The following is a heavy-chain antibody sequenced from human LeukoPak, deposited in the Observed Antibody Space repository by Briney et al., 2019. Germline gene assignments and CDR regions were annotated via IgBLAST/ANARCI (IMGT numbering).Heavy chain of an antibody. V-gene: IGHV3-15*01. Sequence: GGSLRLSCAASGFTFSNAWMSWGRQAPGKGLEWGGRIRSKAHGGTADYGAPVKGRFTISRDDSTNTLYLQMNSLKTEDTAVYYCTRAFCGGDCYSDYWGQGTLVTVSS. D-gene: IGHD2-21*02. CDR3: TRAFCGGDCYSDY. CDR2: IRSKAHGGTA. J-gene: IGHJ4*02. CDR1: GFTFSNAW.